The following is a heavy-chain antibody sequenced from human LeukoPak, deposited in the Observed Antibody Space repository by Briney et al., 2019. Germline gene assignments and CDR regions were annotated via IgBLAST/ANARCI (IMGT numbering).Heavy chain of an antibody. D-gene: IGHD3-22*01. CDR3: AKEFLYDSYYYGMAV. CDR1: GFTFSSYA. J-gene: IGHJ6*02. CDR2: ISYDGSNK. V-gene: IGHV3-30-3*01. Sequence: PGGSLRLSCAASGFTFSSYAMHWVRQAPGKGLEWVAVISYDGSNKYYADSVKGRFTISRDNSKNTLYLQMNSLRAEDTAVYYCAKEFLYDSYYYGMAVWGQGTTVTVSS.